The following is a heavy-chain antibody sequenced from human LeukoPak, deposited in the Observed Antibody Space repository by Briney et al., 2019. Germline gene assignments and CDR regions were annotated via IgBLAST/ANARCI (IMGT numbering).Heavy chain of an antibody. CDR1: GFTFSSYA. CDR3: ARWSYVSGTWFLDS. J-gene: IGHJ4*02. D-gene: IGHD3-10*01. V-gene: IGHV3-23*01. CDR2: ISGSGGST. Sequence: PGGSLRLSCAASGFTFSSYAMSWVRQAPGKGLEWVSAISGSGGSTYYADSVKGRFTISRDNAKNSLSLQLNTLRAEDRAVYYCARWSYVSGTWFLDSWGQGALVTVSS.